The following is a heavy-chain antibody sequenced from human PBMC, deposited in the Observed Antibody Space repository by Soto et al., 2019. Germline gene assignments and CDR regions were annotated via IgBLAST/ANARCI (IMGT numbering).Heavy chain of an antibody. V-gene: IGHV5-51*01. Sequence: GDSLKISCKGSGYNFAGYWIAWVRQMPGKGLELMGIIYPSDSDTRYRPSFQGQVTISADKSISSAYLQWSSLRASDTAMYYCERGGVSTRTFNYWGQRTPVTVSS. CDR3: ERGGVSTRTFNY. J-gene: IGHJ4*02. CDR1: GYNFAGYW. CDR2: IYPSDSDT. D-gene: IGHD3-3*01.